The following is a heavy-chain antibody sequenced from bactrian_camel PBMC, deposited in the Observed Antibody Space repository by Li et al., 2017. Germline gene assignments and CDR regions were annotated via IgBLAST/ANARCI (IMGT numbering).Heavy chain of an antibody. J-gene: IGHJ4*01. CDR2: IDSDGET. V-gene: IGHV3S53*01. Sequence: ALAGGSVRLSCAASTGTFRSACMGWIRRVSGKEREGVASIDSDGETTYADSVKGRFTISRDNAKNSVYLQMNSLKLEDTAMYYCAADFGPYCSGSYLARRANFEGQGTQVTVS. D-gene: IGHD2*01. CDR1: TGTFRSAC.